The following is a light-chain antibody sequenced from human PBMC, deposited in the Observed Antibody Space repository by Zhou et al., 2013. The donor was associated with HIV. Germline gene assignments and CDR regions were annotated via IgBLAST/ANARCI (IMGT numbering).Light chain of an antibody. CDR3: QQSYSTPRT. V-gene: IGKV1-12*01. CDR2: AAS. CDR1: QGIGSW. J-gene: IGKJ1*01. Sequence: DIQMTQSPSSVSASVGDRVTISCRASQGIGSWLAWFQQKPGKAPKLLIFAASSLQSGVPSRFSGSGSGTEFTLSISSLQPEDVATYYCQQSYSTPRTFGQGTKVEIK.